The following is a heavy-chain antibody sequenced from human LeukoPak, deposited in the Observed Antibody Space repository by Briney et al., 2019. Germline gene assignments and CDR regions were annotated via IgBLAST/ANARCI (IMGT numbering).Heavy chain of an antibody. D-gene: IGHD6-19*01. CDR1: GLTVSNNY. V-gene: IGHV3-66*04. CDR2: IYSDGSP. CDR3: TRQIVVSGTDYFDY. J-gene: IGHJ4*02. Sequence: GSLRLSFAASGLTVSNNYMSWVRQAPGKGLEWVSVIYSDGSPYYADSVKGRFTISRDNSRNTLYLQMNSLRAEDTAVYFCTRQIVVSGTDYFDYWGQGTLVTVSS.